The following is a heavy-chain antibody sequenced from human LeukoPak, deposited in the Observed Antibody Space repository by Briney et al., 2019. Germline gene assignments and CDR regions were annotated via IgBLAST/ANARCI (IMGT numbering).Heavy chain of an antibody. V-gene: IGHV3-7*03. Sequence: GGSLRLSCAASGFTFSNYWMSWVRQAPGKGLEWVANIKQDESERYYVDSVKGRFTISRDNAKNSLYLQMNSLRAEDTAVYHCANGWSPDYWGRGTLVTVSS. J-gene: IGHJ4*02. CDR2: IKQDESER. D-gene: IGHD2-15*01. CDR3: ANGWSPDY. CDR1: GFTFSNYW.